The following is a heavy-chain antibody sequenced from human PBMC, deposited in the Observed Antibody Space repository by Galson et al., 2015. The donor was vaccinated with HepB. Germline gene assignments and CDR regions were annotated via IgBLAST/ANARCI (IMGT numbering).Heavy chain of an antibody. CDR3: ARVTTVTAYYFDY. J-gene: IGHJ4*02. V-gene: IGHV4-39*07. CDR2: IYYSGST. CDR1: GGSISSSSYY. Sequence: QVQLQESGPGLVKPSETLSLTCTVSGGSISSSSYYWGWIRQPPGKGLEWIGSIYYSGSTYYNPSLESRVTISVDTSKNQFSLKLSSVTAADTAVYYCARVTTVTAYYFDYWCQGTLVTVSS. D-gene: IGHD4-17*01.